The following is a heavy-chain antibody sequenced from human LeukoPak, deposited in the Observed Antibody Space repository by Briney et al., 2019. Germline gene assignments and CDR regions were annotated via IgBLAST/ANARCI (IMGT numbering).Heavy chain of an antibody. Sequence: VASVKASCTASGYTFSSYYIHWVRQAPGQGLEWMGIINPSGGSTTYAQKFQGRVTMTRDTSTSTVYMEVSSLRSEDTAVYYCARDFNDFWSGYQPAYYYYCMDVWGIGTTVTVSS. CDR2: INPSGGST. CDR3: ARDFNDFWSGYQPAYYYYCMDV. V-gene: IGHV1-46*01. D-gene: IGHD3-3*01. J-gene: IGHJ6*03. CDR1: GYTFSSYY.